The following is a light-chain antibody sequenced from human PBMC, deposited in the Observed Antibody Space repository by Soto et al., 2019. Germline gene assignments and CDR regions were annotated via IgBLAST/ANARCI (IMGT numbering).Light chain of an antibody. J-gene: IGKJ1*01. CDR3: QQYYSPWT. CDR2: WAS. Sequence: DIVMTQSPDSLAVSLGERATINCKSSQSVLYSSNNKNYLAWYQQKSGQPPKLLIYWASTRESGVPDRFSGSGSGTDFTLTISSLQAEDVAVYYCQQYYSPWTFGQGTKVELK. V-gene: IGKV4-1*01. CDR1: QSVLYSSNNKNY.